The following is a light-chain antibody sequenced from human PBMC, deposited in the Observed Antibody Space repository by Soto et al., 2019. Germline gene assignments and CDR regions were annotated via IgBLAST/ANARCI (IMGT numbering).Light chain of an antibody. V-gene: IGLV2-14*01. Sequence: QSALTQPASVSGSPGQSITISCTGTSSDVGGYNYVSWYQQHPGKAPQLMIYEVSNRPSGVSNRFSGSKSGNTASLTISGLQAEDEAGYYCSSYTSSSTRVFGGGTKLTVL. CDR3: SSYTSSSTRV. J-gene: IGLJ3*02. CDR1: SSDVGGYNY. CDR2: EVS.